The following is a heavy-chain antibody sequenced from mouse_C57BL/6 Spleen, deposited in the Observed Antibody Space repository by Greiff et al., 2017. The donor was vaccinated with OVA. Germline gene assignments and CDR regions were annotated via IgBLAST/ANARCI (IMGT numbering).Heavy chain of an antibody. J-gene: IGHJ4*01. CDR1: GYTFTSYW. Sequence: QVQLQQPGAELVKPGASVKLSCKASGYTFTSYWMQRVKQRPGQGLEWIGEIDPSDSYTNYNQKFKGKATLTVDTSSSTAYMQLSSLTSEDSAVYYCALNYYGSSFPYAMDYWGQGTSVTVSS. V-gene: IGHV1-50*01. D-gene: IGHD1-1*01. CDR2: IDPSDSYT. CDR3: ALNYYGSSFPYAMDY.